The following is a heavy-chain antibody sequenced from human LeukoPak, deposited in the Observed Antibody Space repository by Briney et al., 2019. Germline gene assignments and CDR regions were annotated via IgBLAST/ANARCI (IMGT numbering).Heavy chain of an antibody. CDR1: GGSISSSNW. D-gene: IGHD1-26*01. V-gene: IGHV4-4*02. Sequence: PSETLSLTCAVSGGSISSSNWWSWVRQPPGKGLEWIGEIYHSGSTNYNPSLKSRVTISVDKSKNQFSLKLSSVTAADTAVYYCARGPGEEVGAYEGAFDIWGQGTMVTVSS. CDR3: ARGPGEEVGAYEGAFDI. J-gene: IGHJ3*02. CDR2: IYHSGST.